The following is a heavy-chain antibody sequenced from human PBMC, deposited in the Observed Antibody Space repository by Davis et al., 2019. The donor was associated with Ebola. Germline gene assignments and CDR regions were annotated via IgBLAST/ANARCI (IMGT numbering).Heavy chain of an antibody. CDR2: IKTESEGGAT. J-gene: IGHJ4*02. CDR3: TTIRGFNGFFDY. D-gene: IGHD3-10*01. CDR1: GITFSNAW. V-gene: IGHV3-15*01. Sequence: GESLKISCAASGITFSNAWLSWVRQAPGKGLEWVGRIKTESEGGATDYAVPVKGRFTISRDDSKTTLYLQMNNLKTEDTAVYYCTTIRGFNGFFDYWGQGILVTVSS.